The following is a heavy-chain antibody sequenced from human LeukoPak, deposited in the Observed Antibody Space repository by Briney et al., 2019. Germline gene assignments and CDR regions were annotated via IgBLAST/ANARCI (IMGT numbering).Heavy chain of an antibody. CDR3: AKGASMGYSGYDFLDYHYMDV. CDR1: GFIFDDYA. D-gene: IGHD5-12*01. CDR2: ISWDGGST. J-gene: IGHJ6*03. V-gene: IGHV3-43D*03. Sequence: SGGSLRLSCAASGFIFDDYAMHWVRQAPGKGLQWVSLISWDGGSTYYADSVKGRFTISRDNSRNSLYLQMNSLRAEDTALYYGAKGASMGYSGYDFLDYHYMDVWGKGTTVTVSS.